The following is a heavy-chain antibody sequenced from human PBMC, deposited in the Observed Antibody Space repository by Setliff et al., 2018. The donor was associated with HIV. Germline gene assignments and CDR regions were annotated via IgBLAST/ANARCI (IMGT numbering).Heavy chain of an antibody. J-gene: IGHJ6*02. CDR2: INPSGAIT. CDR1: GYTFTTYG. CDR3: VREQVGFGPHRGMDV. V-gene: IGHV1-46*01. D-gene: IGHD3-10*01. Sequence: GASVKVSCKASGYTFTTYGITWVRQAPGQGLEWMGIINPSGAITNYPQNFQGRVTMTRDMSTSTFDMELSSLRSEDTAVYYCVREQVGFGPHRGMDVWGQGTTVTVSS.